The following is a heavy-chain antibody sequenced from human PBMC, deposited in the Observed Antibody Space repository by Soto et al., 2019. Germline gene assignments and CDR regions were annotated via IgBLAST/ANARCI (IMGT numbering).Heavy chain of an antibody. D-gene: IGHD6-13*01. CDR1: GYPFTGYV. Sequence: ASVKVFCKSSGYPFTGYVISCVLQASRQGLEWMGWISAYNGNTNYAQKLQGRVTMTTDTSTSTAYMELRSLRSDDTAVYYCARDKSGFAGIAAAVALSDYWGEGTRVTGSS. CDR2: ISAYNGNT. CDR3: ARDKSGFAGIAAAVALSDY. V-gene: IGHV1-18*01. J-gene: IGHJ4*02.